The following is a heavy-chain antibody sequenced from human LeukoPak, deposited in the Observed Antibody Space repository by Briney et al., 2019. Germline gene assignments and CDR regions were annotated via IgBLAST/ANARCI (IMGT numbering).Heavy chain of an antibody. V-gene: IGHV3-30*02. CDR2: IRYDGSDK. J-gene: IGHJ4*02. CDR3: ARDAGGEYYGSGSYYNGVPDY. CDR1: GFTFNRYA. Sequence: GGSLRLSCAASGFTFNRYAMHWVRQAPGKGLEWVAFIRYDGSDKYYADSVKGRFTISRDNSKNTLYLQMNSLRAEDTAVYYCARDAGGEYYGSGSYYNGVPDYWGQGTLVTVSS. D-gene: IGHD3-10*01.